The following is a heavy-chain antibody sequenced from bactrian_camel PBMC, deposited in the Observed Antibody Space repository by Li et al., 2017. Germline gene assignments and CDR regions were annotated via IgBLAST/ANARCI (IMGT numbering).Heavy chain of an antibody. CDR1: GFSFKDRD. CDR2: NTLLDGST. V-gene: IGHV3S63*01. D-gene: IGHD7*01. Sequence: HVQLVESGGGSVQAGGSLRLSCEAPGFSFKDRDIGWYRQAPGNACELVSNTLLDGSTYYADSVKGRFTISQDNAKKIVYLQMNSLKPEDTAVYYCVAGPHVRWHLRVCPGTRTLVGGARGPRSPSP. J-gene: IGHJ6*01. CDR3: VAGPHVRWHLRVCPGTRTLVG.